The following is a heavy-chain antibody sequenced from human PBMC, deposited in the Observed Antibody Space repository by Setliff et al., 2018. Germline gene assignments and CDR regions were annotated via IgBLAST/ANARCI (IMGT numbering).Heavy chain of an antibody. CDR2: INHSGST. D-gene: IGHD2-21*02. J-gene: IGHJ4*02. CDR3: XXXXXXCGGVACYTDGPYYFDY. V-gene: IGHV4-39*01. Sequence: SETLSLTCTVSGGSISSSSYYWGWIRQPPGKGLEWIGEINHSGSTNYNPSLKSRVTIXXXXSXXXXXXXXXXXXXXXXXXXXXXXXXXXCGGVACYTDGPYYFDYWGLGILVTVSS. CDR1: GGSISSSSYY.